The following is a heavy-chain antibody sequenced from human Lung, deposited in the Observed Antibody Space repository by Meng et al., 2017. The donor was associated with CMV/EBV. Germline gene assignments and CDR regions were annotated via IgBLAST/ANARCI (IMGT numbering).Heavy chain of an antibody. Sequence: QGQPPESGPGLVKPSGTLSLTWAVPGGSISSSNWWSWVRQPPGKGLEWIGEIYHSGSTNYNPSLKSRVTISVDKSKNQFSLKLSSVTAADTAVYYCASFPPPGKQWLVTDYWGQGTLVTVSS. CDR3: ASFPPPGKQWLVTDY. D-gene: IGHD6-19*01. CDR2: IYHSGST. J-gene: IGHJ4*02. V-gene: IGHV4-4*02. CDR1: GGSISSSNW.